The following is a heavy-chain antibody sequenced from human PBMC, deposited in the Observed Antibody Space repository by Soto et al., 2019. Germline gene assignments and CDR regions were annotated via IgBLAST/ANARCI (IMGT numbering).Heavy chain of an antibody. CDR3: SRVQLEWLGRWLDP. V-gene: IGHV4-4*02. J-gene: IGHJ5*02. Sequence: QVQLLESGPGLVKPSETLSLTCGVSGDFMNNSHWWTWVRQPPGKGLEWIGEIFQTGKTNLNPALKVRVTMSIDTSMNQFDLKLHSVGAADTAVYYGSRVQLEWLGRWLDPWGGGT. CDR2: IFQTGKT. CDR1: GDFMNNSHW. D-gene: IGHD3-3*01.